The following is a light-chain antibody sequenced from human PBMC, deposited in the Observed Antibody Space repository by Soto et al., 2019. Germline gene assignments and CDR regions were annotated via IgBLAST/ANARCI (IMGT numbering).Light chain of an antibody. V-gene: IGLV2-23*01. Sequence: QSVLTQPASVSGSPGQSITISCTGTNSNVGGYSLVSWYQQHPGEAPKLIIYEDTKRPSGISNCFSASKSGNTASLTISGLQAEDEADYHCCSYAGTSTIYVFGTGTKVTVL. CDR3: CSYAGTSTIYV. CDR1: NSNVGGYSL. J-gene: IGLJ1*01. CDR2: EDT.